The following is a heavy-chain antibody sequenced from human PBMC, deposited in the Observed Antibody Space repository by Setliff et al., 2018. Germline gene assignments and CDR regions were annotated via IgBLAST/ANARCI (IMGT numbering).Heavy chain of an antibody. CDR1: GGSISSGSYY. CDR3: ARKGISALSGAFDM. Sequence: SETLSLTCTVSGGSISSGSYYWSWIRQPAGKGLEWIGHIYIGGSTNYNPSLKSRVTMSVDTSKNQFSLKLSSVTAADTAVYYCARKGISALSGAFDMWGQGTMVTVSS. J-gene: IGHJ3*02. D-gene: IGHD1-26*01. CDR2: IYIGGST. V-gene: IGHV4-61*09.